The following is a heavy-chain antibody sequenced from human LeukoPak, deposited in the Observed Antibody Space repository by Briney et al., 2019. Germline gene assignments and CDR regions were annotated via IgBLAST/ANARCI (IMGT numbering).Heavy chain of an antibody. CDR3: AKIPYEYNSGRYAAFDI. Sequence: TGGSLRLSCAASGFTLSNSAMSWVRQAPGKGLGWVSSISGSAAAKYYADSVKGRFTISRDNLKNTLFLQMNSLRAEDTAVYYCAKIPYEYNSGRYAAFDIWGQGTMVTVSS. CDR1: GFTLSNSA. CDR2: ISGSAAAK. V-gene: IGHV3-23*01. J-gene: IGHJ3*02. D-gene: IGHD6-19*01.